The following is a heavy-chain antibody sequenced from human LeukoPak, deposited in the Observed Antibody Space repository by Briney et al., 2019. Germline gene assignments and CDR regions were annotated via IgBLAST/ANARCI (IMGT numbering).Heavy chain of an antibody. CDR2: IGTAGDT. J-gene: IGHJ4*02. V-gene: IGHV3-13*01. Sequence: PGGSLRLSCAASGFTFSNYDMHWVRQATGKGLEWVSAIGTAGDTFYPGSVKGRFTISRENAKNSLYLQMNSLRAGDTAVYYCARGVGAADLDYWGQGTLVTVSS. CDR3: ARGVGAADLDY. D-gene: IGHD6-13*01. CDR1: GFTFSNYD.